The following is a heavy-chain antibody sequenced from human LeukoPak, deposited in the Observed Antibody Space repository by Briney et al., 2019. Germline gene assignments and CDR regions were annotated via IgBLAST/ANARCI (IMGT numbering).Heavy chain of an antibody. CDR1: GGSFSGYY. CDR2: INHSGST. Sequence: SETLSLTCAVYGGSFSGYYWSWIRQPPGKGLEWIGEINHSGSTNYNPSLKSRVTISVDTSKNQFSLQLNSVTPEDTAVYYCARDSTAEGFDCWGQGTLVTVSS. CDR3: ARDSTAEGFDC. J-gene: IGHJ4*02. V-gene: IGHV4-34*01. D-gene: IGHD1-1*01.